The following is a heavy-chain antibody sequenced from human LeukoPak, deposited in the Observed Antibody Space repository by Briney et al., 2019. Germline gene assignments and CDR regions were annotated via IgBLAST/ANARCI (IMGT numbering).Heavy chain of an antibody. CDR1: GGSISRSSYY. J-gene: IGHJ4*02. Sequence: SETLSLTCTVSGGSISRSSYYWGWIRQPPGKGLEWIGSIYYSGSTYYNPSLKSRVTISVDTSKNQFSLKLSSVTAADTAVYYCARPPPGGYDPNSPEYYFDYWGQGTLVTVSS. CDR3: ARPPPGGYDPNSPEYYFDY. V-gene: IGHV4-39*01. CDR2: IYYSGST. D-gene: IGHD5-12*01.